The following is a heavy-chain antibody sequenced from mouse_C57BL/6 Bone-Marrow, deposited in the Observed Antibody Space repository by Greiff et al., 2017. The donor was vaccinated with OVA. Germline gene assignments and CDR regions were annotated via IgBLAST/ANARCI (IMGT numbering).Heavy chain of an antibody. CDR3: ARDYGSSPRAMDY. D-gene: IGHD1-1*01. J-gene: IGHJ4*01. CDR1: GFTFSDYG. Sequence: DVHLVESGGGLVKPGGSLKLSCAASGFTFSDYGMHWVRQAPEKGLEWVAYISSGSSTIYYADTVKGRFTISRDNAKNTLFLQMTSLRSEDTAMYYCARDYGSSPRAMDYWGQGTSVTVSS. CDR2: ISSGSSTI. V-gene: IGHV5-17*01.